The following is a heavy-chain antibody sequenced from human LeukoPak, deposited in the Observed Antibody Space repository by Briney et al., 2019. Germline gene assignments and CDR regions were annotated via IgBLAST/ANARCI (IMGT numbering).Heavy chain of an antibody. Sequence: PSETLSLTCAVSGGSISSNSYYWGWIRQPPGKGLEWIGSIYHSGSTNYNPSLKSRVTISVDKSKNQFSLNLSSVTAADTAVYYCARVGYSSGWYEDYWGQGTLVTVSS. V-gene: IGHV4-39*07. D-gene: IGHD6-19*01. J-gene: IGHJ4*02. CDR3: ARVGYSSGWYEDY. CDR2: IYHSGST. CDR1: GGSISSNSYY.